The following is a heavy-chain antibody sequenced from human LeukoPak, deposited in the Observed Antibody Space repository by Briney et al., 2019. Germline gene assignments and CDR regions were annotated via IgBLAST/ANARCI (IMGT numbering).Heavy chain of an antibody. V-gene: IGHV3-48*03. CDR2: ISSSGSTI. CDR3: ATLGDKVEY. Sequence: GGSLRLSCAASGFTFSSYEMNWVRQAPGKGLEWVSYISSSGSTIYYADSVKGRFTISRDNAKNSPYLQMNSLRAEDTAVYYCATLGDKVEYWGQGTLVTVSS. D-gene: IGHD3-16*01. J-gene: IGHJ4*02. CDR1: GFTFSSYE.